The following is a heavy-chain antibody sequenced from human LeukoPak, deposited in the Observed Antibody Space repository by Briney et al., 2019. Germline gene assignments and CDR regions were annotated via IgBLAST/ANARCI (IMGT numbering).Heavy chain of an antibody. V-gene: IGHV3-48*04. CDR2: IISRGDTT. Sequence: PGGSLRLSCAASGFTFNTYSMNWVRQAPGKGLEWGSNIISRGDTTHYAASVKGRFTISRDNAKNSVFLHLNSLRGDDTAVYYCARGRGYCTGVSCDIDYWGQGILVTVSS. J-gene: IGHJ4*02. D-gene: IGHD2-8*02. CDR1: GFTFNTYS. CDR3: ARGRGYCTGVSCDIDY.